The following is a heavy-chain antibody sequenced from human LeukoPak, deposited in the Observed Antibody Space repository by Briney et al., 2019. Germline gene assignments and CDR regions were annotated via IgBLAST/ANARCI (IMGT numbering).Heavy chain of an antibody. J-gene: IGHJ4*02. CDR3: ARRVTWLGELLGLFDY. D-gene: IGHD3-10*01. CDR2: IYYSGST. Sequence: SETLSLTCTVSGGSISSSSYYWGWIRQPPGKGLEWIGSIYYSGSTYYNPSLKSRVTISVDTSKNQFSLKLSSVTAADTAVYYCARRVTWLGELLGLFDYWGQGTLVTVSS. CDR1: GGSISSSSYY. V-gene: IGHV4-39*01.